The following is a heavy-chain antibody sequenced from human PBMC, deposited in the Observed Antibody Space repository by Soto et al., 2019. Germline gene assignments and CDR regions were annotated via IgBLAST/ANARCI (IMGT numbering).Heavy chain of an antibody. D-gene: IGHD6-19*01. V-gene: IGHV3-23*01. CDR3: AKSRAVADAFDF. Sequence: GGSVRLSCAASGFTFSTYAMSWVRQAPGKGLEWVSSITGSGSGSGINTYYADSVKGRFTISRDNSKNTLSLQMHSLRVDDTAVYYCAKSRAVADAFDFWGQGTMVTVSS. CDR2: ITGSGSGSGINT. CDR1: GFTFSTYA. J-gene: IGHJ3*01.